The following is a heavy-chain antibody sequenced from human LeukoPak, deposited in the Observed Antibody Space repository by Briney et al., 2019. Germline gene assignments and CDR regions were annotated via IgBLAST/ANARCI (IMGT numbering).Heavy chain of an antibody. CDR3: TRGNQVLLYFFDY. CDR1: GFTFSDYA. D-gene: IGHD2-2*01. V-gene: IGHV3-49*04. J-gene: IGHJ4*02. CDR2: IRSKAYGGTT. Sequence: PGGSLRLSCTASGFTFSDYAMSWVRQAPGMGLEWVGFIRSKAYGGTTEYAASVKGRFTISRDDSKSIAYLEMNSLITEDTAVYYCTRGNQVLLYFFDYWGQGTLATVSS.